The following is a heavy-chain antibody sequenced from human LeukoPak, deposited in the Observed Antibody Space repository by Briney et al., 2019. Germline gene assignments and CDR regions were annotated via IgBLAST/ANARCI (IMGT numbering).Heavy chain of an antibody. D-gene: IGHD4-23*01. J-gene: IGHJ4*02. CDR2: IKSKTDGGTT. CDR3: TTMGDYGGNGPLDY. CDR1: GFTFSNAW. Sequence: PGGSLRLSCAASGFTFSNAWMSWVRQAPGKGLEWVGRIKSKTDGGTTDYAAPVKGRFTISGDDSKNTLYLQMNSLKTEDTAVYYCTTMGDYGGNGPLDYWGQGTLVTVSS. V-gene: IGHV3-15*01.